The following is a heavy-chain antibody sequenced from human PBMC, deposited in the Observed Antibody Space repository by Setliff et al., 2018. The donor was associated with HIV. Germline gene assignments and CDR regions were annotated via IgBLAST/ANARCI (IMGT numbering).Heavy chain of an antibody. Sequence: KTSETLSLTCDVYGVSFSGYYWSWIRQPPGKGLEWIGEVNHSGSANYNPSLKSRLTISVDTSKNQFSLRLRSVTAADTAVYYCARGHGDYVWGSAFDYWGLGTLVTVSS. V-gene: IGHV4-34*01. CDR2: VNHSGSA. CDR1: GVSFSGYY. CDR3: ARGHGDYVWGSAFDY. D-gene: IGHD3-16*01. J-gene: IGHJ4*02.